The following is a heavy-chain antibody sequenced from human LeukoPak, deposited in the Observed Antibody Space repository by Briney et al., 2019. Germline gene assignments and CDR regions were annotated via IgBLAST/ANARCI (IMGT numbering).Heavy chain of an antibody. CDR2: ISGSGGST. Sequence: PGGSLRLSCAASGFTLGSYAMSWVRQAPGKGLEWVSAISGSGGSTYYADSVKGRFTISRDNSKNTLYLQMNSLRAEDTAVYYCAKGFSYYDFWSGYYDAFDIWGQGTMVTVSS. CDR1: GFTLGSYA. J-gene: IGHJ3*02. CDR3: AKGFSYYDFWSGYYDAFDI. D-gene: IGHD3-3*01. V-gene: IGHV3-23*01.